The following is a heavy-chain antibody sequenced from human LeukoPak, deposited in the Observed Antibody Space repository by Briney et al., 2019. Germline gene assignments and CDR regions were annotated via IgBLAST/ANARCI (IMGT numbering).Heavy chain of an antibody. CDR2: ISGSGGST. J-gene: IGHJ4*02. CDR1: GFTFSNYA. CDR3: AKDLRYSSSSGCLDY. V-gene: IGHV3-23*01. Sequence: PGGSLRLSCAASGFTFSNYAMSWVRQAPGKGLERVSGISGSGGSTYYADSVKGRFTISRDNSKSTLSLQMNSLRAEDTAVYYCAKDLRYSSSSGCLDYWGQGTLVTVSS. D-gene: IGHD6-6*01.